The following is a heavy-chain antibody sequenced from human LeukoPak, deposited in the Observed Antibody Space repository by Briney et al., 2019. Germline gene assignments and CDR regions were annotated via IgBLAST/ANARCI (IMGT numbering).Heavy chain of an antibody. V-gene: IGHV4-39*01. CDR3: ARRFSSGYFY. J-gene: IGHJ4*02. Sequence: SETLSLTCTVSGASISSSSYYWGWIRRPPGKGLEWIGSIYYSGSTYYNPSLKSRVTISVDTSKNQFSLKLSSVTAADTAVYYCARRFSSGYFYWGQGTLVTVSS. CDR1: GASISSSSYY. CDR2: IYYSGST. D-gene: IGHD3-22*01.